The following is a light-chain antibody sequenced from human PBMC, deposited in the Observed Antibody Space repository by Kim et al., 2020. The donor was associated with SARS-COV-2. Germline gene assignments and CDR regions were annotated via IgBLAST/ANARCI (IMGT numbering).Light chain of an antibody. CDR3: GTWDSSLSAEV. CDR1: SSNIGNNY. J-gene: IGLJ1*01. CDR2: DNN. Sequence: GQKVTISCSGSSSNIGNNYVAWYQQLPGTAPELLIYDNNKRPSGIPDRFSGSKSGTSATLGITGLQTGDEADYYCGTWDSSLSAEVFGTGTKVTVL. V-gene: IGLV1-51*01.